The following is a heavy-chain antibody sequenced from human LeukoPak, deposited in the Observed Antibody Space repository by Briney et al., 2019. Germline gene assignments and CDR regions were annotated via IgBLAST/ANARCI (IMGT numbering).Heavy chain of an antibody. V-gene: IGHV3-23*01. D-gene: IGHD1-1*01. CDR2: ISVSGGST. CDR1: GFTFSSYA. CDR3: ARRPGLERYYFDY. J-gene: IGHJ4*02. Sequence: GGSLSLSCAASGFTFSSYAMSWVRQAPGKGLQWVSTISVSGGSTYYADSVKGRFTISRDNSKNTLYLQMNSLRADDTAVYYCARRPGLERYYFDYWGQGTLVTVSS.